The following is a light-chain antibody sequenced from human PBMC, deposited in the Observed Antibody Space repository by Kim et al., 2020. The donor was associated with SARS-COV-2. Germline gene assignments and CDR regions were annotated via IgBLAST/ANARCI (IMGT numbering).Light chain of an antibody. J-gene: IGLJ3*02. V-gene: IGLV10-54*02. CDR3: SAFDSSLRAWV. CDR2: RND. CDR1: SNNVGNEG. Sequence: QAGLTQPPSVSKGLRQTVTLTCTGNSNNVGNEGAAWLQQHQGHPPKLVSNRNDNRPSGISERFSASRSGSTASLTITGLQPEDEADYYCSAFDSSLRAWVFGGGTQLTVL.